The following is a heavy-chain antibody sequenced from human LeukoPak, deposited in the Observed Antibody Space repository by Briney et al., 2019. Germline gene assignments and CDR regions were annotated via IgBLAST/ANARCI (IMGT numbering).Heavy chain of an antibody. J-gene: IGHJ5*02. CDR3: ARDKGKQQLVRINWFDP. D-gene: IGHD6-13*01. CDR2: XXXGNGNT. V-gene: IGHV1-3*01. Sequence: WVXQXPXQXXXXXXXXXXGNGNTKYSQKFQGRVTITRDTSASTAYMELSSLRSEDTAVYYCARDKGKQQLVRINWFDPWGQGTLVTVSS.